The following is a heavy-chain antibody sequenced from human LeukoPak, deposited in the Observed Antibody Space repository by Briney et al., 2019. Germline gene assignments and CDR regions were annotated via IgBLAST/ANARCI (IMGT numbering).Heavy chain of an antibody. CDR3: ARGLNSPWLVRNYYYGMDV. J-gene: IGHJ6*02. CDR1: GGSISNYY. D-gene: IGHD6-19*01. CDR2: IHTSENT. Sequence: SETLSLTCSVSGGSISNYYWSWIRQPAGKGLEWIGHIHTSENTNYNPSLKSRVTMSVDTSKNQFSLKLSSVTAADTAVYYCARGLNSPWLVRNYYYGMDVWGQGTTVTVSS. V-gene: IGHV4-4*07.